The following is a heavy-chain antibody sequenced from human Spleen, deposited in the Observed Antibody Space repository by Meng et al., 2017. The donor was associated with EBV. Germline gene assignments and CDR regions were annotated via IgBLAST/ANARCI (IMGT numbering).Heavy chain of an antibody. V-gene: IGHV4-39*07. D-gene: IGHD2-8*02. J-gene: IGHJ4*02. CDR3: ARYGGTGTYYFDY. CDR1: GDSISSFYY. Sequence: QLQLQESGPGQVKPSETLSLTCTVSGDSISSFYYWGWIRQPPGRGLEWIGSVHYTGSTYYSPSLKSPVTISVDRSKNQFSLKLSSVTAADTAVYYCARYGGTGTYYFDYWGQGTLVTVSS. CDR2: VHYTGST.